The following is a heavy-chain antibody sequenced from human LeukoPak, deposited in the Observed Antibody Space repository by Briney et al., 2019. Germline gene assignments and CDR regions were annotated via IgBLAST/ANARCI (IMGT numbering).Heavy chain of an antibody. J-gene: IGHJ3*02. Sequence: SETLSLTCAVYGGSFSGYYWSWIRQPPGKGLEWIGEINHSGSTNYNPSLKSRVTISVDTSKNQFSLKLSSVTAADTAVYYCARGGGSSWYGRGNDASDIWGQGTMVTVSS. CDR1: GGSFSGYY. V-gene: IGHV4-34*01. CDR2: INHSGST. CDR3: ARGGGSSWYGRGNDASDI. D-gene: IGHD6-13*01.